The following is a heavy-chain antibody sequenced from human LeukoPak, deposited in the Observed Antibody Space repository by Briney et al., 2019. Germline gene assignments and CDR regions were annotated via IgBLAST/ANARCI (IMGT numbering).Heavy chain of an antibody. CDR1: GGSIYSYY. Sequence: SETLSLTCTVSGGSIYSYYWSWIRQPPGKGLEGIGYIYNSGSTNYNPSLKSPVTISVDTSKNQVSLKLSSVTAADTAVYYCARFQSSSSWDYYYGLDVWGQGTTVTVSS. CDR3: ARFQSSSSWDYYYGLDV. J-gene: IGHJ6*02. V-gene: IGHV4-59*01. CDR2: IYNSGST. D-gene: IGHD2-2*01.